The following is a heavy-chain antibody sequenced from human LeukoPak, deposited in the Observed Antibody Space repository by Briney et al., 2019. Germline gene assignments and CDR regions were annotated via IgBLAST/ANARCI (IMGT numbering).Heavy chain of an antibody. D-gene: IGHD4-17*01. CDR2: ISTNDRTI. CDR1: GFTFSDYY. V-gene: IGHV3-11*04. Sequence: GSLRLSCAASGFTFSDYYMNWIRQVPGKGLEWVSYISTNDRTIRYADSVKGRFSISRDNANNSLYLQMKSLRAEDTAVYYCARRASVTTRYWYFDLWGRGTLITVSS. CDR3: ARRASVTTRYWYFDL. J-gene: IGHJ2*01.